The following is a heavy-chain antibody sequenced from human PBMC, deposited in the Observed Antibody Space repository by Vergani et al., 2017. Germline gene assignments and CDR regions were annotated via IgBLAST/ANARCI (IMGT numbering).Heavy chain of an antibody. CDR2: IDPSYSYT. Sequence: EVQLVQSGAEVKKPGESLRISCKGSGYSFTSYWLSWVRQMPGKGLAWMGRIDPSYSYTNYSPSFQGHVTISADKSISTAYLQWRSLKSSDTAMDYCARLLSPDAFDIWGQGTMVTVSS. J-gene: IGHJ3*02. D-gene: IGHD3-16*02. V-gene: IGHV5-10-1*01. CDR3: ARLLSPDAFDI. CDR1: GYSFTSYW.